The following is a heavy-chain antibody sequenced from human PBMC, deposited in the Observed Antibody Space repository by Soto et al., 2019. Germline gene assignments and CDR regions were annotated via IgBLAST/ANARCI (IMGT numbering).Heavy chain of an antibody. J-gene: IGHJ6*02. CDR3: ARLIGSYPLYYYYYGMDV. CDR2: IYYSGST. D-gene: IGHD1-26*01. CDR1: GGSISSSSYY. Sequence: SETLSLTCTVSGGSISSSSYYWGWIRQPPGKGLEWIGSIYYSGSTYYNPSLKSRVTISVDTSKNQFSLKLSSVTAADTAVYYCARLIGSYPLYYYYYGMDVWGQGTTVTVSS. V-gene: IGHV4-39*01.